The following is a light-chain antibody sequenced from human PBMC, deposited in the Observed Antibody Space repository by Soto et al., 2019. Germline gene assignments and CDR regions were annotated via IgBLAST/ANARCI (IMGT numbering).Light chain of an antibody. Sequence: EIVLTQSPGTLSLSPGERATLSCRASQSVSSSYLAWYQQKPGQAPRLLIYGASSRATGIPDRFSGSGSGTDFTLNISRLEPEDFAVSYCQQYGSSPGFTFGPGTKVDIK. J-gene: IGKJ3*01. CDR3: QQYGSSPGFT. CDR1: QSVSSSY. V-gene: IGKV3-20*01. CDR2: GAS.